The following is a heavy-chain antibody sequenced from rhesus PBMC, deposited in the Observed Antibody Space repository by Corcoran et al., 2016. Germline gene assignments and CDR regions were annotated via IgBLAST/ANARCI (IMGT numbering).Heavy chain of an antibody. CDR1: GGSISGYY. Sequence: QVQLQESGPGLVKHSETLSLTCAVSGGSISGYYWSWLRQPPGKVLEWIGNIDGNTACTNSTPSLKSRVTISKDTSKHQFSLMLSSVTAADTAVYYCARDDWEDWGDNFDYWGQGVLVTVSS. CDR3: ARDDWEDWGDNFDY. CDR2: IDGNTACT. D-gene: IGHD3-34*01. V-gene: IGHV4-81*01. J-gene: IGHJ4*01.